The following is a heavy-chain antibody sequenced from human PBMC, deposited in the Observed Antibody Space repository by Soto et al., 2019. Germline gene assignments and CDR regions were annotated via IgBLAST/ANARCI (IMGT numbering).Heavy chain of an antibody. CDR3: AKYHLSSGWSFGY. Sequence: EVQLLESGGGLVQPGGSLRLSCAASGFTFSSYAMSWVRQAPGKGLEWVSAISGSGGSTYYADSVKGRFTISRDNSKNTLYLQMTSLRAEDTAVYYCAKYHLSSGWSFGYWGQGTLVTVSS. CDR1: GFTFSSYA. J-gene: IGHJ4*02. D-gene: IGHD6-19*01. V-gene: IGHV3-23*01. CDR2: ISGSGGST.